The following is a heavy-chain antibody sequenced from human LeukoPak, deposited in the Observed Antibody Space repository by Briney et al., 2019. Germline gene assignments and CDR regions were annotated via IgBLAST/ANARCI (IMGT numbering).Heavy chain of an antibody. CDR1: GFTFSSYG. Sequence: PGRSLRLSCAASGFTFSSYGLHWVRQAPGKGLEWVAVIWYDGSNKYYADSVKGRFTISRDNSKNTLYLQMNSLRAEDTAVYYCAKDDRECGGLYYFNHWGQGTLVTVS. CDR2: IWYDGSNK. CDR3: AKDDRECGGLYYFNH. V-gene: IGHV3-33*06. D-gene: IGHD3-10*01. J-gene: IGHJ4*02.